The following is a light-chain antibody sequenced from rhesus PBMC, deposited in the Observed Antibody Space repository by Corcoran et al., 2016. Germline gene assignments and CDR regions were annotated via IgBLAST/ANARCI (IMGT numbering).Light chain of an antibody. Sequence: EIVMTQSPATLSLSPGERATLSCRASQSVSNNLAWYQQKPGQAPKLLIYGASSRATGIPDRFSGSGSGTEFTLTISSREPEDVGVYYCQQDYSWPLTFGGGTKVELK. CDR3: QQDYSWPLT. V-gene: IGKV3-42*01. CDR1: QSVSNN. J-gene: IGKJ4*01. CDR2: GAS.